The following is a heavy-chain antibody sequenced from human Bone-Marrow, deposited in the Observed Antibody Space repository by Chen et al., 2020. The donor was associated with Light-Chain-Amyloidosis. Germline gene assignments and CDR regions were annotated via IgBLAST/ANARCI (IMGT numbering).Heavy chain of an antibody. D-gene: IGHD3-9*01. CDR2: IGGSVGSK. Sequence: EVQLVESGGGLLQRGGSLRLSCAASGFAFSSYGMSWVRQAPGKGLEWVSMIGGSVGSKCSGASVKGRRTISRDNSKNGRFLQMNSLRAEDTAVYYCAKDISYDDILPGYPADAFDIWGQGTMVTVSS. J-gene: IGHJ3*02. CDR3: AKDISYDDILPGYPADAFDI. V-gene: IGHV3-23*04. CDR1: GFAFSSYG.